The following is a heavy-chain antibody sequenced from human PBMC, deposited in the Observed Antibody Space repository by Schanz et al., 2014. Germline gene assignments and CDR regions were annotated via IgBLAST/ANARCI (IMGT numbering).Heavy chain of an antibody. J-gene: IGHJ4*02. V-gene: IGHV3-23*01. CDR3: AREDCSATSCYFRY. D-gene: IGHD2-21*01. CDR1: GFTFSNHA. Sequence: EVQLLESGGGLVQPGGSLRLSCAASGFTFSNHALSWVRQAPGKGLEWVSGIGGSGDSTHYADSVKGRFIISRDNSKNTLYLQVNSLRAEDTAVYYCAREDCSATSCYFRYWGQGTLVTVSS. CDR2: IGGSGDST.